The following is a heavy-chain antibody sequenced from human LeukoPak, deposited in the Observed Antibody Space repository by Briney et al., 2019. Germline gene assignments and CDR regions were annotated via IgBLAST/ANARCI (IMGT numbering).Heavy chain of an antibody. CDR1: GGSFSGYY. V-gene: IGHV4-34*01. D-gene: IGHD3-22*01. Sequence: SETLSLTCAVDGGSFSGYYWSWIRQPPGKGLEWIGEINHSGSTNYNPSLKSRVTISVDTSKNQFSLKLSSVTAADTAVYYCARGPSTYYYDSSGYYKFDYWGQGTLVTVSS. CDR2: INHSGST. J-gene: IGHJ4*02. CDR3: ARGPSTYYYDSSGYYKFDY.